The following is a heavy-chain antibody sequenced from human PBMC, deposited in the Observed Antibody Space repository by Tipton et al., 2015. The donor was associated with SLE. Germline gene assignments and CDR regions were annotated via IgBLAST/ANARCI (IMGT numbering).Heavy chain of an antibody. D-gene: IGHD6-13*01. CDR3: ARSPLGSWEYLQH. CDR2: SYYSGST. V-gene: IGHV4-59*04. CDR1: GGSISSYY. Sequence: LRLSCTVSGGSISSYYWSWIRQPAGKGLEWIGFSYYSGSTYYNPSLKSRVTISVDTSKNQFSLKLSSVTAADTAVYYCARSPLGSWEYLQHWGQGTWSPSPQ. J-gene: IGHJ1*01.